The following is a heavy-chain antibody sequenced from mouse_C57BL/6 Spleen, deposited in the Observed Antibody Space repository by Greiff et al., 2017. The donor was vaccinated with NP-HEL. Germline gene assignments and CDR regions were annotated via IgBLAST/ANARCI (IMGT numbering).Heavy chain of an antibody. J-gene: IGHJ2*01. D-gene: IGHD2-2*01. CDR3: AKRGVVTTGYYFDD. CDR1: GYSFTDYN. Sequence: LQESGPELVKPGASVKISCKASGYSFTDYNMNWVKQSNGKSLEWIGVINPNYGTTSYNQKFKGKATLTVDQSSSTAYMQLNSLTSEDSAVYYCAKRGVVTTGYYFDDWGQGTTLTVSS. V-gene: IGHV1-39*01. CDR2: INPNYGTT.